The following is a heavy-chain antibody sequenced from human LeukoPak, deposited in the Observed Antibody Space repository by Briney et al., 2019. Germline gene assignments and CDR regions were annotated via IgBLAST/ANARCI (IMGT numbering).Heavy chain of an antibody. D-gene: IGHD3-22*01. CDR1: GGSFSGYY. CDR3: ARDGPLDSSGYYRTYYYYGMDV. V-gene: IGHV4-34*01. CDR2: INHSGST. Sequence: PSETLSLTCAVYGGSFSGYYWSWIRQPPGKGLEWIGEINHSGSTNYNPSLKGRVTISVDTSKNQFSLKLSSVTAADTAVYYCARDGPLDSSGYYRTYYYYGMDVWGQGTTVTVSS. J-gene: IGHJ6*02.